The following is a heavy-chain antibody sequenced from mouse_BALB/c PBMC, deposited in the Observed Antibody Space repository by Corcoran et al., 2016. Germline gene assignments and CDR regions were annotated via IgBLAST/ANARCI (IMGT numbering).Heavy chain of an antibody. V-gene: IGHV1S136*01. J-gene: IGHJ3*01. Sequence: EIQLQRSGPELVKPGAPVKMSCKASGYTFTSYVMHWVKQKPGQGLAWIGYINPYNDVTKYNEKFKGKATLASDKSSSTAYMELSSLTSEDSAVYYCARSEGWFAYWGQGALVTVSA. CDR3: ARSEGWFAY. CDR1: GYTFTSYV. CDR2: INPYNDVT.